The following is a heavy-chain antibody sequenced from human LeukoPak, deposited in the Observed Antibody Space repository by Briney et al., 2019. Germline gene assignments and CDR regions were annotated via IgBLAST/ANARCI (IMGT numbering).Heavy chain of an antibody. J-gene: IGHJ6*02. CDR3: ARSRERGDILTYYYYYYGMDV. CDR2: IWYDGSNK. Sequence: GGSLRLSCVASGLTFSDTNLAWIRQAPGKGLEWVAVIWYDGSNKYYADSVKGRFTISRDNSKNTLYLQMNSLRAEDTAVYYCARSRERGDILTYYYYYYGMDVWGQGTTVTVSS. CDR1: GLTFSDTN. V-gene: IGHV3-33*08. D-gene: IGHD3-9*01.